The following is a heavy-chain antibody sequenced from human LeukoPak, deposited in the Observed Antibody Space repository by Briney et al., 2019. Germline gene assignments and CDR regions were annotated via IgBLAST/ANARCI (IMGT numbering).Heavy chain of an antibody. Sequence: PSETLSLTCTVSGGSINSSSYYWGWIRQPPVKGLEWIGYIYYSGSTNYKSSLKSRVTISVDTSKNQFSLKLSSVTAADTAVYYCARTTEGGYSYGYFYYYYMDVWGKGTTVTISS. V-gene: IGHV4-61*05. CDR2: IYYSGST. D-gene: IGHD5-18*01. CDR3: ARTTEGGYSYGYFYYYYMDV. CDR1: GGSINSSSYY. J-gene: IGHJ6*03.